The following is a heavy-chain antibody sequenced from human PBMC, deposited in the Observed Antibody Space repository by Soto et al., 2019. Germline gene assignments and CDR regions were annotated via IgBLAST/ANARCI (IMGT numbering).Heavy chain of an antibody. Sequence: ASVKVSCKASGYTFTGYYMHWVRQAPGQGLEWMGWISPNSGGTNYAQKFQGRVTMTRDTSISTAYMELSRLRSDDTAVYYCAAAGGPYYDFWSGYRGYYYGMDVWGQGTTVTVSS. V-gene: IGHV1-2*02. CDR1: GYTFTGYY. CDR3: AAAGGPYYDFWSGYRGYYYGMDV. CDR2: ISPNSGGT. D-gene: IGHD3-3*01. J-gene: IGHJ6*02.